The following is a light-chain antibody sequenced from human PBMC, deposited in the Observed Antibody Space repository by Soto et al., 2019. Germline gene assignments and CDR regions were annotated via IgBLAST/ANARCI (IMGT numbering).Light chain of an antibody. CDR3: QQYGRSPGLLT. J-gene: IGKJ3*01. Sequence: EIVLTQSPGTLSLSPGERVTLSCRASQSVTSTYLAWYQQKPGQAPRLLIYDASTRATGIPDRFSGSGSGTDFTLTIRRMEHEDFAVYYCQQYGRSPGLLTFGPGTKVDIK. CDR2: DAS. V-gene: IGKV3-20*01. CDR1: QSVTSTY.